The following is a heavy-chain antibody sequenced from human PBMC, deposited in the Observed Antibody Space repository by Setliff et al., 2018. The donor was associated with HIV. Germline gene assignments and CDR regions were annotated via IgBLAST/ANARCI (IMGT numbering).Heavy chain of an antibody. D-gene: IGHD1-7*01. CDR2: TNNDGSIT. J-gene: IGHJ4*02. CDR1: GFTLSDHW. Sequence: GGSLRLSCAASGFTLSDHWMHWVRQVPGKGLVWVSRTNNDGSITNYADFVKGRFPMSRDSAKNTLYLQMNSLRVEDTAVYYCVKWNYPNSWGQGTLVTVSS. V-gene: IGHV3-74*01. CDR3: VKWNYPNS.